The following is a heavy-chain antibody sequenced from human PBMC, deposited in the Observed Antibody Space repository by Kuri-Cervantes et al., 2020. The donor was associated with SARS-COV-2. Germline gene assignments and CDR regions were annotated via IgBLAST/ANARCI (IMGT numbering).Heavy chain of an antibody. CDR2: ISGYNGNT. J-gene: IGHJ6*03. V-gene: IGHV1-18*04. CDR3: ARDGYSYGVYYHYYLDV. CDR1: GYNFTTYG. Sequence: ASVKVSCKASGYNFTTYGISWVRQAPGQGLEWMGWISGYNGNTYYAQKFQGRVTMTIDTSTTTAYMELRSLRSDDTAVYYCARDGYSYGVYYHYYLDVWGKGTTVTVSS. D-gene: IGHD5-18*01.